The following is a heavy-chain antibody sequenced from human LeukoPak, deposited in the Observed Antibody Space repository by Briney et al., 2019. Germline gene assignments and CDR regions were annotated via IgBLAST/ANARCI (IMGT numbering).Heavy chain of an antibody. CDR1: GFSFSNNW. Sequence: PGGSLRLSCAASGFSFSNNWMFWVRQAPRKGLEWVATMNQDGRERFYVDSVKGRFTISRDNTKNSLYLQMNSLRAEDTAMYFCATGTYRERFYSWGQGTLVTVSS. CDR2: MNQDGRER. CDR3: ATGTYRERFYS. V-gene: IGHV3-7*01. D-gene: IGHD3-16*02. J-gene: IGHJ4*02.